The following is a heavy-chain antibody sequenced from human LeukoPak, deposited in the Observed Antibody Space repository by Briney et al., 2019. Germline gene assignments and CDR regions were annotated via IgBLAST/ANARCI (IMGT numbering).Heavy chain of an antibody. CDR1: GFTFSTYA. Sequence: GGSLRLSCAASGFTFSTYAMNWVRQAPGKGLEWVSGISGSGGSTYYADSVKGRFTISRDNSKNTLCLEMNSLRAEDTAVYYCAKDRHSGTFDYWGQGTLVTVSS. J-gene: IGHJ4*02. D-gene: IGHD1-26*01. CDR3: AKDRHSGTFDY. V-gene: IGHV3-23*01. CDR2: ISGSGGST.